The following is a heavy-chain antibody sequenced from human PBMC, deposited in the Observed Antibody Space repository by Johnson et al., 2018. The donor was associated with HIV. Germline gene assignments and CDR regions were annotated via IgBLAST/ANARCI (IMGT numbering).Heavy chain of an antibody. V-gene: IGHV3-30*04. CDR3: ARDIQVGVSDAFDI. CDR2: ISYDGSNK. D-gene: IGHD3-3*01. J-gene: IGHJ3*02. CDR1: GFTFSSYA. Sequence: QVQLVESGGGVVQPGRSLRLSCAASGFTFSSYAMHWVRQAPGKGLEWVAVISYDGSNKYYADSVKGRFTISRDNSKNTLYLQMNSLRAEDTAVYYCARDIQVGVSDAFDIWGQGTTVTVSS.